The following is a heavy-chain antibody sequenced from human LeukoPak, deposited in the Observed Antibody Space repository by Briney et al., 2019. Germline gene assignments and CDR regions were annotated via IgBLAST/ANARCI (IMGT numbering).Heavy chain of an antibody. CDR3: AKYDDTYYDFWSGYYTPYYYYGMDV. CDR1: GFTFSSYA. Sequence: GGSLRLSCAASGFTFSSYAMSWVRQAPGKGLEWVSAISGSGGSTYYADSVKGRFTISRDNSKNTLYLQMNSLRAEDTAVYYCAKYDDTYYDFWSGYYTPYYYYGMDVWGQGTTVTVSS. V-gene: IGHV3-23*01. CDR2: ISGSGGST. J-gene: IGHJ6*02. D-gene: IGHD3-3*01.